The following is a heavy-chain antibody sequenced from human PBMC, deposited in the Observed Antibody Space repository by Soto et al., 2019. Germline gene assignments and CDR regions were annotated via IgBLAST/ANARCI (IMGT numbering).Heavy chain of an antibody. Sequence: EVQLVESGGGLIQPGGSLRLSCAASGFTVSSNYMSWVRQAPGKGLEWVSVIYSGGSTYYADSVKGRFTISRDNSKNTLYLQMNSLRAEDTAVYYCARVRYYDSRGLFYFDYWGQGTLVTVSS. J-gene: IGHJ4*02. D-gene: IGHD3-22*01. CDR1: GFTVSSNY. V-gene: IGHV3-53*01. CDR2: IYSGGST. CDR3: ARVRYYDSRGLFYFDY.